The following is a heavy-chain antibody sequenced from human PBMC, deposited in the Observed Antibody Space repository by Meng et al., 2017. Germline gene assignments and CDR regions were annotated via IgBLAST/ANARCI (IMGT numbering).Heavy chain of an antibody. Sequence: QSGAGLLKPSETLALTRAVDGGSFSGYYWSWIRQPPGKGLEWIGEINHSGSTNYNPSLKSRVTITVDTSKNQFSLKLSSVTAADTAVYYCARGSAHIAVASSWFDPWGQGTLVTVSS. CDR3: ARGSAHIAVASSWFDP. CDR2: INHSGST. J-gene: IGHJ5*02. V-gene: IGHV4-34*01. CDR1: GGSFSGYY. D-gene: IGHD6-19*01.